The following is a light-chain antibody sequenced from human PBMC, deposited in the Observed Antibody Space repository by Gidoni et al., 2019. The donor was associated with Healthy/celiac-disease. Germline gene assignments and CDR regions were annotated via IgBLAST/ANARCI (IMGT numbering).Light chain of an antibody. J-gene: IGLJ2*01. CDR1: NIGSKN. CDR3: QVWDSSTGV. CDR2: RDS. V-gene: IGLV3-9*01. Sequence: SYELTQPLSVSVALGQTARMTCGGNNIGSKNVHWYQQKPGQAPVLVIYRDSNRHYGIPERFSGSNSGNTATLTISRAQAGDEADYYCQVWDSSTGVFGGGTKLTVL.